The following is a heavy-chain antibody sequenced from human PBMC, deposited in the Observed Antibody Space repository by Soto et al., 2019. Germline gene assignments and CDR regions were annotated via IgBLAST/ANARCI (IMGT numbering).Heavy chain of an antibody. J-gene: IGHJ5*02. Sequence: GGSLRLSCAASGFIFENFGMSWVRQAPGKGLEWISSISGSGFKKYYADSVKGRFTISRDNSKSTVYLELNNLSAEDTAVYHCAKDQGVELVPLATVDWFDPWGQGSVVTVSS. CDR2: ISGSGFKK. D-gene: IGHD1-26*01. CDR1: GFIFENFG. V-gene: IGHV3-23*01. CDR3: AKDQGVELVPLATVDWFDP.